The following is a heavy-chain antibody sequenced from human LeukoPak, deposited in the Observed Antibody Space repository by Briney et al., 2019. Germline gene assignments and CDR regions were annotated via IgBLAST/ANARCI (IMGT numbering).Heavy chain of an antibody. Sequence: GGSLRLSCAASGFTFSSYWMHWVRQAPGKGLVWVSRNNSDGSSTSYADSVKGRFTISRDNAKNTLYLQMNSLRAEDTAVYYCAREGYSSGWYDYWGQGTLVTVSS. V-gene: IGHV3-74*01. CDR1: GFTFSSYW. D-gene: IGHD6-19*01. CDR3: AREGYSSGWYDY. CDR2: NNSDGSST. J-gene: IGHJ4*02.